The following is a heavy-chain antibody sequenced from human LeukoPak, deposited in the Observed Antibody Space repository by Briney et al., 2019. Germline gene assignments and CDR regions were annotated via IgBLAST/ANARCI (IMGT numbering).Heavy chain of an antibody. CDR2: ISAYNGNT. J-gene: IGHJ6*02. V-gene: IGHV1-18*01. Sequence: ASVKVSCKASGYTFTSYGISWVRQAPGQGLEWMGWISAYNGNTNYAQKLQGRVTMTTDTSTSTAYMELRSLRSDDTAVYYCARSVVVVAATQIEYYYGMDVWGQGTTVTVFS. CDR3: ARSVVVVAATQIEYYYGMDV. CDR1: GYTFTSYG. D-gene: IGHD2-15*01.